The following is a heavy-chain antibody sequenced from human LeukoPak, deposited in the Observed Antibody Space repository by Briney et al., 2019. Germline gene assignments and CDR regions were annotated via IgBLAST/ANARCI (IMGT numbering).Heavy chain of an antibody. V-gene: IGHV1-2*02. CDR3: ARTYCDTTACSNWFVP. CDR2: INPNTGGT. CDR1: GYTFIGYY. Sequence: GASVKVSCTASGYTFIGYYIHWVRQAPGQGLEWMGWINPNTGGTNYAQKFQGRVTMTRDTSINTAYMDLSRLRSDDTAVYYCARTYCDTTACSNWFVPWGQGTLVTVSS. D-gene: IGHD2/OR15-2a*01. J-gene: IGHJ5*02.